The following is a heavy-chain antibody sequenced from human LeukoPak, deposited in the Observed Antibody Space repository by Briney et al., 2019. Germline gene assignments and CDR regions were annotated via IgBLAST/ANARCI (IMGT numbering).Heavy chain of an antibody. Sequence: ASVKVSCKASGYTFADYTMHWLRQAPGQRLDWMGWINGGSGNTKYSPEFQGRVTITRDTSASTAYMELSSLRSEDTAVYYCANPRYDSSGYYYVDWGQGTLVTVSS. CDR3: ANPRYDSSGYYYVD. CDR2: INGGSGNT. J-gene: IGHJ4*02. D-gene: IGHD3-22*01. CDR1: GYTFADYT. V-gene: IGHV1-3*01.